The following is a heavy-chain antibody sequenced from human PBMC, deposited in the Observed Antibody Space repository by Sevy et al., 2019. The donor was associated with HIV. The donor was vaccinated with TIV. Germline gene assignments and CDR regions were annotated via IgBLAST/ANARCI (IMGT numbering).Heavy chain of an antibody. D-gene: IGHD6-13*01. CDR3: ARATAGTAPHYSYYTMDI. V-gene: IGHV5-51*01. Sequence: GESPKISCKGSGYIFSNYWIAWVRQMPGKGLEWMGIIYPGDSDSRYSPSFQGQVPISADKSISTAFLKWSSLKASDTAKYYCARATAGTAPHYSYYTMDIWGQGTTVTVSS. CDR1: GYIFSNYW. J-gene: IGHJ6*02. CDR2: IYPGDSDS.